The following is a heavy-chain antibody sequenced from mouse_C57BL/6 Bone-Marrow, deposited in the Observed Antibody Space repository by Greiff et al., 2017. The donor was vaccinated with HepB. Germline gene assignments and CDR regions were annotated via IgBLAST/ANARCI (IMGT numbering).Heavy chain of an antibody. D-gene: IGHD1-1*01. J-gene: IGHJ1*03. Sequence: EVQLQESGPGLVEPSQSLSLTCSVTGYSITSGYYWNWIRQFPGNKLEWMGYISYDGSNNYNPSLKNRISITRDTSKNQFFLKLNSVTTEDTATYYCARRGYYYGSSSYWYFDVWGTGTTVTVSS. CDR3: ARRGYYYGSSSYWYFDV. CDR2: ISYDGSN. V-gene: IGHV3-6*01. CDR1: GYSITSGYY.